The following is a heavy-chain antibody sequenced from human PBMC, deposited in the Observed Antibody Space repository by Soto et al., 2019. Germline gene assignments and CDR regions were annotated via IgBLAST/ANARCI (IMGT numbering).Heavy chain of an antibody. Sequence: GGSLRLSCAASGFTFSDYYMSWIRQAPGKGLEWVSCISSSGSTIYYADSVKGRFTISRDNAKNSLYLQMNSLRAEDTAVYYCARFRYYYDSSGYPDVWGQGTTVTVSS. CDR2: ISSSGSTI. CDR3: ARFRYYYDSSGYPDV. V-gene: IGHV3-11*01. D-gene: IGHD3-22*01. J-gene: IGHJ6*02. CDR1: GFTFSDYY.